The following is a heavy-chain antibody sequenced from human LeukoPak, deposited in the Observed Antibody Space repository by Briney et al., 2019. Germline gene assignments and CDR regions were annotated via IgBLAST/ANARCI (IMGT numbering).Heavy chain of an antibody. V-gene: IGHV1-69*05. CDR1: GGTFSSYA. J-gene: IGHJ4*02. CDR2: IIPIFGTA. CDR3: ARGPSCEV. Sequence: ASVKVSCKASGGTFSSYAISWVRQAPGQGLEWMGGIIPIFGTANYAQKFQGRVTMTTDTSTSTAYMELRSLRSDDTAVYYCARGPSCEVWGQGTLVTVSS.